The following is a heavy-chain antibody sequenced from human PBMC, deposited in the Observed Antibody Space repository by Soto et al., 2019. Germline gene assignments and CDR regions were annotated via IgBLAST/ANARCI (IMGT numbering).Heavy chain of an antibody. D-gene: IGHD1-26*01. CDR2: ISAQNGNT. CDR3: ARAWELIYYFEY. CDR1: GYTFTSYG. J-gene: IGHJ4*02. V-gene: IGHV1-18*04. Sequence: VASVKVSCKASGYTFTSYGFAWVRQAPGQGLEWMGWISAQNGNTNYAENLQGRVTMITDTTTSTAYMELRSLRSDDTAVYYCARAWELIYYFEYWGQGTMVTVSS.